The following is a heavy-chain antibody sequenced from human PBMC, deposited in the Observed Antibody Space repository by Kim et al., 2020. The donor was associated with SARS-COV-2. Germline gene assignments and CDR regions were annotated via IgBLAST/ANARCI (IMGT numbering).Heavy chain of an antibody. CDR3: ARANTMGLFRFPFDY. V-gene: IGHV1-69*13. CDR1: GGTFSSYA. J-gene: IGHJ4*02. CDR2: IIPIFGTA. Sequence: SVKVSCKASGGTFSSYAISWVRQAPGQGLEWMGGIIPIFGTANYAQKFQGRVTITADESTSTAYMELSSLRSEDTAVYYCARANTMGLFRFPFDYWGQGTLVTVSS. D-gene: IGHD3-10*01.